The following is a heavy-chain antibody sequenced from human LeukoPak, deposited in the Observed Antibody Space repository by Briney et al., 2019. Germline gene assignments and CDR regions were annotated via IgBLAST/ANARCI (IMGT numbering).Heavy chain of an antibody. V-gene: IGHV1-8*01. Sequence: ASVKVSFTASGYTFTSYDINWVRQAPGQGLEWMGWMNPNSGNTGYAQKFQGRVTMTRNTSISTAYMELSSLRSEDTAVYYCARGRKVAARPYYYYMDVWGKGTTVTVSS. J-gene: IGHJ6*03. CDR1: GYTFTSYD. D-gene: IGHD6-6*01. CDR3: ARGRKVAARPYYYYMDV. CDR2: MNPNSGNT.